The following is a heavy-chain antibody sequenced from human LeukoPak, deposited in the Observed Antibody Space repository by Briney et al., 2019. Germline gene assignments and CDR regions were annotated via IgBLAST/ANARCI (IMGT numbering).Heavy chain of an antibody. CDR3: ARDYAAGYYGWLDP. D-gene: IGHD3-9*01. V-gene: IGHV4-61*01. J-gene: IGHJ5*02. CDR1: GGSISNRSHF. CDR2: IYYSGST. Sequence: SETLSLTCTVSGGSISNRSHFWGWIRQPPGKGLEWIGYIYYSGSTNCNPSLKSRVSISVDTSKNQFSLKVSSVTAADTAVYYCARDYAAGYYGWLDPWGQGTLVTVSS.